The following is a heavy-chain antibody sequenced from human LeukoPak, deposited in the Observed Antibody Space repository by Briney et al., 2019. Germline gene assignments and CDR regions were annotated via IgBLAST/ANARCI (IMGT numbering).Heavy chain of an antibody. CDR3: TARAAGGIVGATSDY. V-gene: IGHV3-73*01. CDR1: GFTFSGSA. CDR2: IRSKANSYAT. Sequence: GGSLRLSCAASGFTFSGSAMRWVRQASGKGLEWVGRIRSKANSYATAYAASVKGRFTISRDDSKNTAYLQMNSLKTEDTAVYYCTARAAGGIVGATSDYWGQGTLVTVSS. J-gene: IGHJ4*02. D-gene: IGHD1-26*01.